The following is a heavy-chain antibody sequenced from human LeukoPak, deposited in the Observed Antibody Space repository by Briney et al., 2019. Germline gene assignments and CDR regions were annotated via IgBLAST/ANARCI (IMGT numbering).Heavy chain of an antibody. Sequence: SETLSLTCTVSGGSISSGGYYWSWIRQPPGKGLEWIGYIYHSGSTYYNPSLKSRVTISVDRSKNQFSLKLSSVTAADTAVYYCAGGLGRRHCDYWGQGTLVTVSS. CDR1: GGSISSGGYY. V-gene: IGHV4-30-2*01. CDR2: IYHSGST. CDR3: AGGLGRRHCDY. J-gene: IGHJ4*02. D-gene: IGHD2-21*01.